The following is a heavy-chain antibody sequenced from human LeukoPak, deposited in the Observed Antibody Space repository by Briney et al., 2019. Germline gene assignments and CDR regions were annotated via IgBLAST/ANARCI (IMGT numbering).Heavy chain of an antibody. V-gene: IGHV3-66*01. CDR2: IYSGGDT. CDR3: ARVSGYSYGLAN. J-gene: IGHJ4*02. Sequence: GGSLRLSCAASGFTVSSNYMGWVRQAPGKGLEWVSVIYSGGDTYYADSVKGRFTISRDNAKNSLYLQMNSLGAEDTAVYYCARVSGYSYGLANWGQGTLVTVSS. D-gene: IGHD5-18*01. CDR1: GFTVSSNY.